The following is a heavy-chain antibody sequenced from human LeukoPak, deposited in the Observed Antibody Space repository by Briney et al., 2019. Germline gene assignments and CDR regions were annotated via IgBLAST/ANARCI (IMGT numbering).Heavy chain of an antibody. V-gene: IGHV3-33*01. CDR1: GFTFSSYD. J-gene: IGHJ4*02. D-gene: IGHD5-18*01. Sequence: PGRSLRLSCAASGFTFSSYDIHWVRQAPGKGLEWVAVIWYDGSKKYYADSVKGRFTTSRDNSKNTLYLQMNSLRAEDTAVYYCARAPGDTALDYWGQGTLVTVSS. CDR3: ARAPGDTALDY. CDR2: IWYDGSKK.